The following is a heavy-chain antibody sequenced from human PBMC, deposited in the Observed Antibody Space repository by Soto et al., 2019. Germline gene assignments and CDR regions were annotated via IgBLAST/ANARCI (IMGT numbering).Heavy chain of an antibody. J-gene: IGHJ6*01. CDR2: INAGNGNT. Sequence: ASVKVSCKASGYTFTSYDINWVRQATGQRLEWMGWINAGNGNTKYSQKFQGRVTITRDTSASTAYMELSSLRSEDTAVYYCAGERTYYDIGTGYGYYYGIYVWG. D-gene: IGHD3-9*01. CDR1: GYTFTSYD. CDR3: AGERTYYDIGTGYGYYYGIYV. V-gene: IGHV1-3*01.